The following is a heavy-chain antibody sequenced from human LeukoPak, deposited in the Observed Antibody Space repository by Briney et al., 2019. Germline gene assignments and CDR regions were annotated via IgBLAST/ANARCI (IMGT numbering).Heavy chain of an antibody. CDR1: GYTFTSYA. CDR3: ARVGPATTWIQLWSNAFDI. D-gene: IGHD5-18*01. J-gene: IGHJ3*02. V-gene: IGHV7-4-1*02. Sequence: AASVKVSCKASGYTFTSYAMNWVRQAPGQGLEWMGWINTNTGNPTYAQGFTGRFVFSLDTSVSTAYLQISSLKAEDTAVYYCARVGPATTWIQLWSNAFDIWGQGTMVTVSS. CDR2: INTNTGNP.